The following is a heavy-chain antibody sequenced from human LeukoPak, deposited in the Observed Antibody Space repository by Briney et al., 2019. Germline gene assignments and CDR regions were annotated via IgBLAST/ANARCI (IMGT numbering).Heavy chain of an antibody. D-gene: IGHD3-22*01. CDR3: AKKGYYDGSGYYMYYFDH. CDR1: GFTFSSYA. CDR2: INGSGGST. Sequence: PGGSLRLSCAASGFTFSSYAMSWDRQAPGKGLEWVSAINGSGGSTYYADSVKGRFTISRDNSKNTLYLQMNSLRAEDTAVYYCAKKGYYDGSGYYMYYFDHWGQGTLVTVSS. J-gene: IGHJ4*02. V-gene: IGHV3-23*01.